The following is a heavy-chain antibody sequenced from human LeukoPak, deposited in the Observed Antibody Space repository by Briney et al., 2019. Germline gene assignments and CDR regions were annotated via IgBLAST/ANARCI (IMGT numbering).Heavy chain of an antibody. Sequence: ASVKVSCKASGYTFTGYYMHWVRQAPGQGLEWMGWINPNSGGTNYAQKFQGRVTMTRDTSTSTAYMELSRLRSDDTAVYYCARRVVLDHNWFDPWGQGTLVTVSS. D-gene: IGHD2-15*01. CDR2: INPNSGGT. CDR3: ARRVVLDHNWFDP. V-gene: IGHV1-2*02. CDR1: GYTFTGYY. J-gene: IGHJ5*02.